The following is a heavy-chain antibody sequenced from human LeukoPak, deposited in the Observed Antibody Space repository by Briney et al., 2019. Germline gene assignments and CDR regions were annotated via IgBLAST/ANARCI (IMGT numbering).Heavy chain of an antibody. Sequence: SETLSLTCTVSGGSISSGGYYWSWIRQHPGKGLEWIGYIYYSGSTYYNPSLKSRVTISVDTSKNQFSLKPSSVTAADTAVYYCARATARWLQFFDYWGQGTLVTVSS. J-gene: IGHJ4*02. CDR2: IYYSGST. CDR3: ARATARWLQFFDY. CDR1: GGSISSGGYY. D-gene: IGHD5-24*01. V-gene: IGHV4-31*03.